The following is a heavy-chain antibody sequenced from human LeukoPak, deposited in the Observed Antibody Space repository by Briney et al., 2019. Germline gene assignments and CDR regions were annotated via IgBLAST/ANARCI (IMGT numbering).Heavy chain of an antibody. CDR3: ARDGYSYAYDY. CDR2: ISSSSSYI. CDR1: GFTFSSYG. V-gene: IGHV3-21*01. Sequence: GGSLRLSCAASGFTFSSYGMHWVRQAPGKGLEWVSSISSSSSYIYYADSVKGRFTISRDNAKNSLYLQMNSLRAEDTAVYYCARDGYSYAYDYWGQGTLVTVSS. J-gene: IGHJ4*02. D-gene: IGHD5-18*01.